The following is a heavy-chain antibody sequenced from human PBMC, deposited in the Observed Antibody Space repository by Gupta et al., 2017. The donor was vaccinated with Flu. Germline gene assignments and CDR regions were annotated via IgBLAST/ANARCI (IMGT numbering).Heavy chain of an antibody. V-gene: IGHV4-59*08. J-gene: IGHJ4*02. Sequence: QLQLQESGPGLVKPSETLSLTCTVSGGSVSSFYWSWIRQPPGKGLEWIGYSYYTGNTNYNPSLKSRVTISVDTSKNQFSLNLFSVTAADTAVYYCARHGPDSRLDYWGQGTLVTVSS. CDR1: GGSVSSFY. D-gene: IGHD3-22*01. CDR2: SYYTGNT. CDR3: ARHGPDSRLDY.